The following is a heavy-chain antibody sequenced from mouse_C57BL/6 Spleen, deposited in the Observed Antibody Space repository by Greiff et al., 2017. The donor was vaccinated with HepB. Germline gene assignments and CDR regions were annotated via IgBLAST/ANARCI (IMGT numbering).Heavy chain of an antibody. CDR3: ARSPVGVRGVFDV. CDR1: GYSFTGYF. Sequence: EVQLQQSGPELVKPGDSVKISCKASGYSFTGYFMNWVMQSHGKSLEWIGRINPYNGDTFYNQKFKGKATLTVDKSSSTAHMELRSLTSEDSAVYYCARSPVGVRGVFDVWGTGTTVTVSS. J-gene: IGHJ1*03. CDR2: INPYNGDT. D-gene: IGHD2-14*01. V-gene: IGHV1-20*01.